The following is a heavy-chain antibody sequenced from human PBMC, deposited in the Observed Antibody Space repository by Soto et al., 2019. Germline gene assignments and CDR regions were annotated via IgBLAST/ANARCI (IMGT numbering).Heavy chain of an antibody. V-gene: IGHV3-23*01. CDR3: ARWDY. Sequence: EVQLLESGGGLVQPGGSLRLSCAASGFTFSSYAMHWVRQAPGKGLEWVSTTSNTYSTYYADSVKGRFTISRDHSKNTLFLQMNSLRAEDTAVYYCARWDYWGQGTLVTVS. CDR1: GFTFSSYA. J-gene: IGHJ4*02. CDR2: TSNTYST.